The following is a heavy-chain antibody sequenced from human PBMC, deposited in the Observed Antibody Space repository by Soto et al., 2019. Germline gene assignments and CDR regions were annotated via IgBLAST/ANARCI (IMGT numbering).Heavy chain of an antibody. Sequence: GGSLRLSCAASGFNFTAYARNWVRQAPGKGLEWVATVTKTGVTTYYADSVKGRFTISRDNSRNTVYLHMNSLRAEDTAVYYCTKDPLADYNFWSGYRPFDPWGQGTLVTVSS. D-gene: IGHD3-3*01. CDR2: VTKTGVTT. J-gene: IGHJ5*02. V-gene: IGHV3-23*01. CDR3: TKDPLADYNFWSGYRPFDP. CDR1: GFNFTAYA.